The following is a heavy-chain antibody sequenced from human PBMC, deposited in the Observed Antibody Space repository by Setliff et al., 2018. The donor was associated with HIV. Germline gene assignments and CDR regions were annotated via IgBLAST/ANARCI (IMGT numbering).Heavy chain of an antibody. CDR3: VTVRTISGFKCLDS. CDR1: GFSFTDVW. CDR2: IKSRTDGGAT. Sequence: GGSLRLSCAASGFSFTDVWMNWVRQAPGKGLEGVGRIKSRTDGGATDYAAPVKGRFSISRDDSKKTLYLQMDSLRTEDTAMYYCVTVRTISGFKCLDSWGQGTLVTV. J-gene: IGHJ5*01. V-gene: IGHV3-15*01.